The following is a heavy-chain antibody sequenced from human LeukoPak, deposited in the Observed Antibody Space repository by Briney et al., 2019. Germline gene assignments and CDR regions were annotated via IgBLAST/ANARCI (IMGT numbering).Heavy chain of an antibody. CDR3: ARHGFWYSSIFDS. D-gene: IGHD6-19*01. J-gene: IGHJ5*01. CDR2: IYTSGST. V-gene: IGHV4-61*02. CDR1: GGSISSSSYY. Sequence: SETLSLTCTVSGGSISSSSYYWGWIRQPAGKGLEWIGRIYTSGSTKYNPSLKSRVTISVDTSKNQFSLNLSSVTAADTAVYYCARHGFWYSSIFDSWGQGTLVTVSS.